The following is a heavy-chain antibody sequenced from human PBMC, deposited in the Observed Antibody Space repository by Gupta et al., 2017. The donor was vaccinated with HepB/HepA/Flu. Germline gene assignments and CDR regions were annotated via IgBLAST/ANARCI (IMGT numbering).Heavy chain of an antibody. CDR3: ARADCSSTSCDAEVGWFDP. J-gene: IGHJ5*02. D-gene: IGHD2-2*01. CDR1: GFTFSSYW. Sequence: EVQLVESGGGLVQPGGSLRLSCAASGFTFSSYWMHWVRQAPGKGLVWVSRINSDGSSTRYADSVKGRVTISRDNAKNTLYLKMKSLRAEDTAVYYCARADCSSTSCDAEVGWFDPWGQGPLVTVSS. CDR2: INSDGSST. V-gene: IGHV3-74*01.